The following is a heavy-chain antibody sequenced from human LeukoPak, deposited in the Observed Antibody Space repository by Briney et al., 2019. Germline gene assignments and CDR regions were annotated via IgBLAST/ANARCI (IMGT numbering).Heavy chain of an antibody. Sequence: GGSLRLSCAASGFTFTDYYMSWIRQAPGKGLEWVSYITNSGTTIYYADSVKGRFTISRDNAKNSLYLQMNSLRAEDTAVYYCATYSILNAREFRYWGQGTLVTVTS. CDR1: GFTFTDYY. J-gene: IGHJ1*01. V-gene: IGHV3-11*01. CDR3: ATYSILNAREFRY. D-gene: IGHD4-11*01. CDR2: ITNSGTTI.